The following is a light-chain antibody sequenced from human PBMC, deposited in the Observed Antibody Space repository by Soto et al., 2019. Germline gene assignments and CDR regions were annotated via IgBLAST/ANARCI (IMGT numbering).Light chain of an antibody. J-gene: IGLJ2*01. CDR2: DVN. Sequence: QSALTQPASVSGSPGQSITISCTGTSSDVDNGYDSVSWYQQHPGKAPKVLIYDVNKRPSGVPDRFSGSKSGNTASLTVSGLQSDDEADYFCSSYAGNNNVVFGGGTKVTVL. CDR1: SSDVDNGYDS. V-gene: IGLV2-8*01. CDR3: SSYAGNNNVV.